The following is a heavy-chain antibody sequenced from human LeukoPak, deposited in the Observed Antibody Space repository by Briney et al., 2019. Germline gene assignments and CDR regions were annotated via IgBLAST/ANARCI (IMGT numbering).Heavy chain of an antibody. CDR1: GGSFSGYY. CDR3: ARLVPRGNYVGLYYYGMDV. V-gene: IGHV4-34*01. Sequence: PSETLSLTCAVYGGSFSGYYWSWIRRPPGKGLEWIGEINHSGSTNYNPSLKSRVTISVDTSKNQFSLKLSSVTAADTAVYYCARLVPRGNYVGLYYYGMDVWGQGTTVTVSS. CDR2: INHSGST. J-gene: IGHJ6*02. D-gene: IGHD4-11*01.